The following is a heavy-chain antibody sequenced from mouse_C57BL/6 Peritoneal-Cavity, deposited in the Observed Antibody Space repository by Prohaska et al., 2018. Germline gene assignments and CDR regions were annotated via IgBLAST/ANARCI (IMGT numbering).Heavy chain of an antibody. D-gene: IGHD2-2*01. CDR3: LVRGFAY. J-gene: IGHJ3*01. CDR2: IDPSDSET. CDR1: GYTFTSYW. Sequence: QVQLQQPGAEPVRPGSSVKLSCKASGYTFTSYWMHWVKQRPIQGLEWIVNIDPSDSETHYNKKVKDKATLTVEKSSSTAYRQVSSLTSEDSAVYYCLVRGFAYWGQGTLVTVSA. V-gene: IGHV1-52*01.